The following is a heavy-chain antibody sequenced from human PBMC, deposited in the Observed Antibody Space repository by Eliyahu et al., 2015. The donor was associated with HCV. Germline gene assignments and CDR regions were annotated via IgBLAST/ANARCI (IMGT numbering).Heavy chain of an antibody. CDR2: IIPIFGTP. D-gene: IGHD1-7*01. V-gene: IGHV1-69*01. CDR3: ARGAEELELRSFDY. CDR1: GGTFSRYA. Sequence: EVRKPGSSVKVSCKASGGTFSRYAISWVRQAPGQGLEWMGGIIPIFGTPNYAQRFQGRVTITVDESTSTVYMELSSLRSEDTAVYYCARGAEELELRSFDYWGQGTLVTVSS. J-gene: IGHJ4*02.